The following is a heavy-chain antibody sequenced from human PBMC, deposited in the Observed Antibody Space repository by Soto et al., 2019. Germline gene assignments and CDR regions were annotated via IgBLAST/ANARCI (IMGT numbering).Heavy chain of an antibody. J-gene: IGHJ4*02. V-gene: IGHV3-53*01. CDR3: VRGPSVSPLRLLEPRSTDY. D-gene: IGHD3-3*01. CDR2: IYSGGTT. CDR1: GFSVSNNQ. Sequence: PGGSLRLSCAASGFSVSNNQMTWVRQAPGMGLEWVSVIYSGGTTYYADSVKGRFTISRDDSRNFLYLQMNGLRHEDTALYYCVRGPSVSPLRLLEPRSTDYRGQAPFVTVFS.